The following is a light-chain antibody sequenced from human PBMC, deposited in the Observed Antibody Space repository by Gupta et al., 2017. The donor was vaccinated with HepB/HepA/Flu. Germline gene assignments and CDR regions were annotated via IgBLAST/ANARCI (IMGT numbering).Light chain of an antibody. V-gene: IGKV1-39*01. Sequence: DIQMTQSPTSLSASVGDRVTITCRASQSISTYLNWYQQKPGKAPKLLIYAASRVKSGVPSRISGSGSGTDFTLTISRLQPEDFANYYCQQRDSSPLTFGGGTKVEIK. CDR3: QQRDSSPLT. J-gene: IGKJ4*01. CDR2: AAS. CDR1: QSISTY.